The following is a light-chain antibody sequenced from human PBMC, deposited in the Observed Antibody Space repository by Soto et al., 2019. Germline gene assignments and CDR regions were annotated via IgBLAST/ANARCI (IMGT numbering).Light chain of an antibody. Sequence: DIKLTQSPASLSSSVGERVTITCRASQSISSYLNWYQQKPGKAPKLLIYAASSMQSGVPSRFSGSGSGTEFTLTISSLQSEDFAVYYCQQYNNWPQTFGQGTKVDIK. J-gene: IGKJ1*01. CDR1: QSISSY. V-gene: IGKV1-39*01. CDR3: QQYNNWPQT. CDR2: AAS.